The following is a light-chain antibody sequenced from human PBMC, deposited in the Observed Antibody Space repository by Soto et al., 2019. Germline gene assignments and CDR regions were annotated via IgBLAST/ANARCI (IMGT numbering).Light chain of an antibody. CDR1: QSISSW. Sequence: DIQMTQSPSTLSASVGDIVTISFRASQSISSWLAWYQQKPGKAPKLLIYDASNLETGVPSRFSGSGSGTDFTFTISSLQPEDIATYYCQQYSHLITFGQGTRLEIK. J-gene: IGKJ5*01. V-gene: IGKV1-5*01. CDR2: DAS. CDR3: QQYSHLIT.